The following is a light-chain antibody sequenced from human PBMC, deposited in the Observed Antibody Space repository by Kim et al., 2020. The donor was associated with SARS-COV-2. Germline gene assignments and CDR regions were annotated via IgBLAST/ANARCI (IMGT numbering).Light chain of an antibody. V-gene: IGLV1-40*01. J-gene: IGLJ2*01. CDR2: GNS. Sequence: GQRVTISYTGSSSNIGAGYEVHWYQQRPGTAPKLLFYGNSNRPSGVPDRCSGSKSGTSASLAITGLQAEDEAEYYCQSYDSSLSVVFGGGTKRTVL. CDR1: SSNIGAGYE. CDR3: QSYDSSLSVV.